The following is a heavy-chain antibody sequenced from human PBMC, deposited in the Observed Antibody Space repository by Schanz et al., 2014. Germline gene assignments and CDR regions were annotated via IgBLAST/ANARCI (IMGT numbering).Heavy chain of an antibody. V-gene: IGHV4-4*07. CDR1: GGSISTYY. CDR3: ARYTGAYFDY. Sequence: QVQLQESGPGLVKPSETLSLTCTVSGGSISTYYWSWIRQPAGKGLEWIGRVYTSGSTIYNPSLKGRVTMSVDTAKNQFSRGLSPVTAADTGVYYCARYTGAYFDYWGQGALVTVSS. CDR2: VYTSGST. D-gene: IGHD1-26*01. J-gene: IGHJ4*02.